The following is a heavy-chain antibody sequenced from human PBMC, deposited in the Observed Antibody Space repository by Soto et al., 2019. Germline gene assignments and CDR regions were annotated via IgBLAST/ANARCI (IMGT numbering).Heavy chain of an antibody. D-gene: IGHD3-9*01. Sequence: SETLSLTCVVSGDSISSTHWWTWVRQTPGTGLEWIGEVYHTGSTKYNPSLKSRVTISVDTSKNQFSLKLSSVTAADTAVYYCAGILTGYSSFGYWGQGTLVTVSS. CDR2: VYHTGST. J-gene: IGHJ4*02. V-gene: IGHV4-4*02. CDR1: GDSISSTHW. CDR3: AGILTGYSSFGY.